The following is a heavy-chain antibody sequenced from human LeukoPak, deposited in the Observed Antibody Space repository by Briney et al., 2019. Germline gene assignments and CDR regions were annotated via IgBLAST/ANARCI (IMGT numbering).Heavy chain of an antibody. V-gene: IGHV1-69*04. CDR2: IIPILGIA. CDR3: ASEGNYYYDRSGYYYWAFGI. Sequence: SVKVSCKASGGTFSSYAISWVRQAPGQGLEWMGRIIPILGIANYAQKFQGRVTITADKSTSTADMELSSLRSEDTAVYYCASEGNYYYDRSGYYYWAFGIWGQGKMVTVSS. D-gene: IGHD3-22*01. CDR1: GGTFSSYA. J-gene: IGHJ3*02.